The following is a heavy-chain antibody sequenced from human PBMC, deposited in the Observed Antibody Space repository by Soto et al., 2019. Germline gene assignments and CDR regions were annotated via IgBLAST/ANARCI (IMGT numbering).Heavy chain of an antibody. V-gene: IGHV2-5*01. CDR2: IYWNDDQ. D-gene: IGHD1-26*01. Sequence: SGPTLVSPPQTLTLTCTVSGFSLSTSGVGVGWIRQPPGKALEWLALIYWNDDQPYSPYLKTRVTHTRYTSRSQLVLTMTNMDPVDTAKYSCDQVRPYFFYRIGRVDPQNVCFLDAWGQGSLFTVSS. J-gene: IGHJ5*02. CDR3: DQVRPYFFYRIGRVDPQNVCFLDA. CDR1: GFSLSTSGVG.